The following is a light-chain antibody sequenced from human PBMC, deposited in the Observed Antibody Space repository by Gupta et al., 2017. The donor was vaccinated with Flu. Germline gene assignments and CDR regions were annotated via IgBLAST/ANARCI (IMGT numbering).Light chain of an antibody. J-gene: IGKJ5*01. Sequence: DVVMTQSPRSPPVTPREQTSISCTSSQSLLHSSGYNYLDWYVQKPGQSPQLLSYLASNRASGVADRCSGSGSGTGFMLTISRVEDEDVGIYYCMQAQEPPTFGQGTRLEIK. V-gene: IGKV2-28*01. CDR1: QSLLHSSGYNY. CDR2: LAS. CDR3: MQAQEPPT.